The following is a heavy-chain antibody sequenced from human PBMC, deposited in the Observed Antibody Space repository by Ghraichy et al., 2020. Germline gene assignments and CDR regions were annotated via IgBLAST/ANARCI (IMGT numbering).Heavy chain of an antibody. D-gene: IGHD5-12*01. V-gene: IGHV4-39*01. CDR2: IYYSGST. J-gene: IGHJ6*03. CDR3: ARQPRRGDKVYYYYYMDV. CDR1: GGSISSSSYY. Sequence: GSLRLSCTVSGGSISSSSYYWGWIRQPPGKGLEWIGSIYYSGSTDYNPSLKSRVTISVDTSKNQFSLQLSSVTAADTAVYYCARQPRRGDKVYYYYYMDVWGKGTTVTVSS.